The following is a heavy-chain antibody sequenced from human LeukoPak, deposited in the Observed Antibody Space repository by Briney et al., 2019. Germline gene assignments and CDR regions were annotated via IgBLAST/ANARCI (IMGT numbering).Heavy chain of an antibody. Sequence: ASETLSLTCTVSGGSISSSSYYWGWIRQPPGKGLEWIGSIYYSGSTYYNPSLKSRVTISVDTSKNQFSLKLSSVTAADTAVYYCARGSAPYGAQDYWGQGTLVIVSS. CDR1: GGSISSSSYY. CDR3: ARGSAPYGAQDY. J-gene: IGHJ4*02. CDR2: IYYSGST. V-gene: IGHV4-39*07. D-gene: IGHD4-17*01.